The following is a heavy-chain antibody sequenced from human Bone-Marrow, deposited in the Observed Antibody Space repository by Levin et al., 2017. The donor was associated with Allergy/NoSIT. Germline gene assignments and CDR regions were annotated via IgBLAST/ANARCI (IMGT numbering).Heavy chain of an antibody. CDR2: VTASGHGT. CDR1: GFTFTNFA. D-gene: IGHD3-10*01. CDR3: AKYNNPYYFDY. J-gene: IGHJ4*02. V-gene: IGHV3-23*01. Sequence: GESLKISCAASGFTFTNFAMSWVRQAPGKGLEWVSGVTASGHGTYYADSVKGRFTSFRDNSKSTLYLEMNSLTVDDTAVYYCAKYNNPYYFDYWGQGTPVTVSS.